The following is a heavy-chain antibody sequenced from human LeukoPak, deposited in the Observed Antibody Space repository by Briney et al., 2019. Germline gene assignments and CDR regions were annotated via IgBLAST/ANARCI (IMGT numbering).Heavy chain of an antibody. Sequence: ASVKVSCKASGYTFTSYGISWVRQAPGQGLEWMGWISAYNGNTNYAQKLQGRVTMTTDTSTSTAYMELRSLRSDDTAVYYCARDRPQNHRWAFDIWGQGTTVTVSS. D-gene: IGHD6-6*01. CDR1: GYTFTSYG. CDR2: ISAYNGNT. CDR3: ARDRPQNHRWAFDI. J-gene: IGHJ3*02. V-gene: IGHV1-18*01.